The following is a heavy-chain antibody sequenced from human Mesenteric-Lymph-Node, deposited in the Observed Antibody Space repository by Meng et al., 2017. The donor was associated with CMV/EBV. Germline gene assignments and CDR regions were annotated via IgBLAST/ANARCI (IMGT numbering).Heavy chain of an antibody. J-gene: IGHJ4*02. Sequence: ASVKVSCKPSGYTFSGHYLHWVRQAPGQGLEWMGWINPNSGGASFAQKFQGRVTMTRDMSINTAYMELSRLRSDDTAVYYCARDDAGGYYSSFDYWGQGTLVTVSS. D-gene: IGHD3-22*01. CDR1: GYTFSGHY. V-gene: IGHV1-2*02. CDR3: ARDDAGGYYSSFDY. CDR2: INPNSGGA.